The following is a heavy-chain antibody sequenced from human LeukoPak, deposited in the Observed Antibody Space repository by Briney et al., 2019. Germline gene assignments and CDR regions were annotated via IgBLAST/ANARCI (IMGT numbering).Heavy chain of an antibody. CDR2: INPSDGST. CDR3: ARAVGGDGSGSL. V-gene: IGHV1-46*01. J-gene: IGHJ4*02. D-gene: IGHD3-10*01. Sequence: ASVKVSCKASGYTFTSYYMHWVRQAPGQGLEWMGIINPSDGSTSYAQKFQGRVTMTRDRSTSTVYMELSSLRSEDTAVYYCARAVGGDGSGSLWGPGPLVTVSS. CDR1: GYTFTSYY.